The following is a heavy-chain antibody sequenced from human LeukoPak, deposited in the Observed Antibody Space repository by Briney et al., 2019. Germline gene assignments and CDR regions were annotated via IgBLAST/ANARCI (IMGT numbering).Heavy chain of an antibody. J-gene: IGHJ5*02. D-gene: IGHD3-3*01. CDR1: GFTFSDYY. Sequence: GGSLRLSCAASGFTFSDYYMSWIRQAPGKGLEWVSYISSSGSTIYYADSVKGRFTISRDNAKNSLYLQMNSLRAEDTAVYYCARDGVRFLEWLRGNWFDPWGQGTLVTVSS. CDR3: ARDGVRFLEWLRGNWFDP. V-gene: IGHV3-11*04. CDR2: ISSSGSTI.